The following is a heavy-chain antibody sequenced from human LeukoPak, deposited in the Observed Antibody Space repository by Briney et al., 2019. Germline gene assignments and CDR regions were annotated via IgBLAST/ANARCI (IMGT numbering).Heavy chain of an antibody. CDR2: ISAYNGNT. V-gene: IGHV1-18*01. CDR3: ARAFPEGDFWSGYYTGPLFDY. CDR1: GYTFTSYG. J-gene: IGHJ4*02. D-gene: IGHD3-3*01. Sequence: ASVKVSCKASGYTFTSYGISWVRQAPGQGLEWMGWISAYNGNTNYAQKLQGRVTMTTDTSTSTAYMELRSLRSDDTAVYYCARAFPEGDFWSGYYTGPLFDYWGQGTLVTVSS.